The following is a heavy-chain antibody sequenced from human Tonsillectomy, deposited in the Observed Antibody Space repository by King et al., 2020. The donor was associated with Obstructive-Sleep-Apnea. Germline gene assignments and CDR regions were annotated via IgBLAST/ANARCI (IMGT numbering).Heavy chain of an antibody. CDR1: GYSFTAYY. CDR2: IKPNMGGT. CDR3: ARDLSRYSGYDVVFDY. D-gene: IGHD5-12*01. J-gene: IGHJ4*02. V-gene: IGHV1-2*02. Sequence: VQLVQSGAEVKKPGASVKVSCKASGYSFTAYYMHWVRQAPGQGLEWMGWIKPNMGGTNYTQNYQGRVTMTRDMSISTVYMELGRLRSDDTAVYYCARDLSRYSGYDVVFDYWGQGTLVTVSS.